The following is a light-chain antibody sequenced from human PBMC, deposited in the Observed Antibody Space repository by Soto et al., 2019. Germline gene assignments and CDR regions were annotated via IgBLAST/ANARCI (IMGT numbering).Light chain of an antibody. J-gene: IGLJ2*01. CDR3: CLYAGATAV. V-gene: IGLV2-11*01. CDR1: SSDVGGYNY. CDR2: DVS. Sequence: QSALTQPRSVSGSPGQSVTISCTGTSSDVGGYNYVSWYQQHPGKAPKLMIYDVSKRPSGVPDRFSGSKSGNTASLTISGLQAEDEADYYCCLYAGATAVFGGGTKVTVL.